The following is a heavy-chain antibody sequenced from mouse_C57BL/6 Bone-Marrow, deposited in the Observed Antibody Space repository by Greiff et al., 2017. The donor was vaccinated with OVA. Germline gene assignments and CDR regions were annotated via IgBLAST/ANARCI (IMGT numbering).Heavy chain of an antibody. Sequence: EVKLVESGGGLVKPGGSLKLSCAASGFTFSSYAMSWVRQTPEKRLEWVATISDGGSYTYYPDNVKGRFTISRDNAKNNLYLQMSHLKSEDTAMYYCARDEGTLQGYFDVWGKGTTVTVSS. CDR1: GFTFSSYA. D-gene: IGHD1-1*01. CDR2: ISDGGSYT. J-gene: IGHJ1*03. CDR3: ARDEGTLQGYFDV. V-gene: IGHV5-4*01.